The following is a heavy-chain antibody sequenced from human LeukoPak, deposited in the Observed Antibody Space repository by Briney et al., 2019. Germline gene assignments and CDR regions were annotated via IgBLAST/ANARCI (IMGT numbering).Heavy chain of an antibody. D-gene: IGHD5-12*01. CDR3: AKSYNGYESKPDY. CDR1: GFTFSSYA. V-gene: IGHV3-23*01. Sequence: SGGSLRLSCAASGFTFSSYAMSWVRQAPGKGLEWVSSTSNSGGRTFYTDSVKGRFTISRDNSKITLYLQMNSLRAEDTAVYYCAKSYNGYESKPDYWGQGTLVTVSS. CDR2: TSNSGGRT. J-gene: IGHJ4*02.